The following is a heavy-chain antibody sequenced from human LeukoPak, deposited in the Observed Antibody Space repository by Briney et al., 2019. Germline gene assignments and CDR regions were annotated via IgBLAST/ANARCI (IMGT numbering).Heavy chain of an antibody. V-gene: IGHV1-18*01. CDR3: ATLCGTVTTDYT. Sequence: ASVKVPCKTSDYTFASHGVSWVRQAPGQGLEWMGWISAYNGNTNYPQRLQGRVTMTEDTSTDTAYMELSSLRSEDTAVYYCATLCGTVTTDYTWGQGTLVTVSS. J-gene: IGHJ5*02. CDR1: DYTFASHG. D-gene: IGHD4-17*01. CDR2: ISAYNGNT.